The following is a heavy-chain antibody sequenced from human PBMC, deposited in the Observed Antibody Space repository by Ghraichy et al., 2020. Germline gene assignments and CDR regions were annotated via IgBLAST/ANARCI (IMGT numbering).Heavy chain of an antibody. CDR2: IRNDGSNK. CDR1: GVTFSSYS. V-gene: IGHV3-33*01. J-gene: IGHJ6*02. D-gene: IGHD1-7*01. Sequence: LSLTCAASGVTFSSYSMHWSRQAPGKGMEWVAVIRNDGSNKYYADSVKGRLTISRDNSKNTLYLQMNSLRAEDTAVYYCARDLNFPLYGMDVWGQGTTVTVSS. CDR3: ARDLNFPLYGMDV.